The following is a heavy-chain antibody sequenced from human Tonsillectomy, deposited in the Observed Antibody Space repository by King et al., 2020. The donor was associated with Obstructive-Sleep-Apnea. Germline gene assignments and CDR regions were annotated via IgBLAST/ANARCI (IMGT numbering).Heavy chain of an antibody. V-gene: IGHV3-48*04. Sequence: VQLVESGGGLVQPGGSLRLSCAASGFTFSSYNMNWVRQAPGKGREWVAYISSSSDSMFYAESGQGRFTISRDNAKNSLYLQMSNLRAEDTGVYYCAGGGWYDWRDRNWFDPWGQGTLVTVSS. D-gene: IGHD1-1*01. CDR1: GFTFSSYN. J-gene: IGHJ5*02. CDR2: ISSSSDSM. CDR3: AGGGWYDWRDRNWFDP.